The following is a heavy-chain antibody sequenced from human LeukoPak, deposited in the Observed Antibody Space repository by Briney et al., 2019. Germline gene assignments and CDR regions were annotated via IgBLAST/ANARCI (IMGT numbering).Heavy chain of an antibody. D-gene: IGHD1-14*01. CDR1: GYTFTGYY. CDR3: ARIHQARWPEYYFDY. V-gene: IGHV1-2*02. Sequence: ASVKVSCKASGYTFTGYYMHWVRQAPGQGLEWMGWINPNSGGAKFAQKFQGRVTMTRDTSISTAYMELNSLRPDDTAVYYCARIHQARWPEYYFDYWGQGTLVTVSS. J-gene: IGHJ4*02. CDR2: INPNSGGA.